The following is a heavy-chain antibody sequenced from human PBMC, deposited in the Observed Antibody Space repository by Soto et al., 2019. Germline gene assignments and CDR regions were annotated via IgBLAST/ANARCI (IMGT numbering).Heavy chain of an antibody. CDR2: ISGDGYGT. CDR1: TFTFSNYA. CDR3: AKDLQGSVADYFDY. Sequence: EVQLLESGGGLVQPGGSLRLSCAASTFTFSNYAMTWVRQSPGKWLEWVSSISGDGYGTFYADSVKGRFTISRDNSKNTLYLQMNSLTAEDTALYYCAKDLQGSVADYFDYWGQGTLVSVSS. J-gene: IGHJ4*02. V-gene: IGHV3-23*01. D-gene: IGHD2-15*01.